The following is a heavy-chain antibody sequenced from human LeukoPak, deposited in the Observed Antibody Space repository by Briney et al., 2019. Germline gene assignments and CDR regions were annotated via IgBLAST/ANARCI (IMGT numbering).Heavy chain of an antibody. Sequence: GGSLRLSCAASGFTFSSYSRYAMSWVRQAPVKGLEWVSSITNGSNYIYYEDSVKGRFTISRDNAKNSLYLQMNSLRAEDTAVYYCGREGTGTRDDAFDIWGQGTMVTVSS. CDR3: GREGTGTRDDAFDI. CDR2: ITNGSNYI. CDR1: GFTFSSYS. J-gene: IGHJ3*02. D-gene: IGHD1-7*01. V-gene: IGHV3-21*01.